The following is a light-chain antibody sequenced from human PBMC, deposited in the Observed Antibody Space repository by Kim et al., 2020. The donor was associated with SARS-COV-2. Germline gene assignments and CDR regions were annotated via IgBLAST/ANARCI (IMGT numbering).Light chain of an antibody. CDR2: RDS. CDR1: NSGSKK. V-gene: IGLV3-9*01. J-gene: IGLJ3*02. Sequence: ALGKTARITCGGNNSGSKKVHWYQQKPGQAPVLVIYRDSNRPSGIPERFSGSNSGNTATLTISRAQAGDEADYYCQVWDSSTAWVFGGGTQLTVL. CDR3: QVWDSSTAWV.